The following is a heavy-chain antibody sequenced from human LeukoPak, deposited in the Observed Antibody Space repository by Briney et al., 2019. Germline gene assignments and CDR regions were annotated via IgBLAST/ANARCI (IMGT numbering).Heavy chain of an antibody. CDR2: IWYDGTNI. CDR3: ARARNNYDSSSYSALDY. V-gene: IGHV3-33*01. J-gene: IGHJ4*02. CDR1: GFTFSSYG. Sequence: GRSLRLSCAASGFTFSSYGMHWVRLAPGKGLEWLAVIWYDGTNIYYADSVKGRFAISRDNSKNTLYLQMNSLRAEDTAVYYCARARNNYDSSSYSALDYWGQGTLVTVSS. D-gene: IGHD3-22*01.